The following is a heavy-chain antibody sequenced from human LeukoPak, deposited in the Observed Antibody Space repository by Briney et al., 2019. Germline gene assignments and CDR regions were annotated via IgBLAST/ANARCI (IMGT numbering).Heavy chain of an antibody. D-gene: IGHD3-10*01. CDR2: IYYNGRT. CDR3: ARDGGYNSGSYYYNH. V-gene: IGHV4-39*07. J-gene: IGHJ5*02. CDR1: GGSISSSNYF. Sequence: SETLSLTCTVSGGSISSSNYFWGWIRQPPGKGLEWIGNIYYNGRTDYNPSLKSRVTMSVDTSKNQFSLKLSSVTAADTAVYYCARDGGYNSGSYYYNHWGQGTQVTVSS.